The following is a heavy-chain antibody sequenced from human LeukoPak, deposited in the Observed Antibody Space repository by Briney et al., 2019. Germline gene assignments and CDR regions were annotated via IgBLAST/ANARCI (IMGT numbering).Heavy chain of an antibody. D-gene: IGHD2-15*01. CDR1: GFTFSSYE. J-gene: IGHJ4*02. V-gene: IGHV3-48*03. CDR3: ARDGVVVTAIQGGYFDY. CDR2: ISSSGSTI. Sequence: PGGSLRLSCAASGFTFSSYEMNWVRQAPGKGLEWVSYISSSGSTIYYADSVKGRFTISRDNAKNSLYLQMNSLRAEHTAVYYCARDGVVVTAIQGGYFDYWGQGTLVTVSS.